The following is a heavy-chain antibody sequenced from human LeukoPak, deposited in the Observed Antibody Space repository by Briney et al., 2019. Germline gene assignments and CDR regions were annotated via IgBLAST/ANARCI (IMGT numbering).Heavy chain of an antibody. V-gene: IGHV1-18*01. CDR3: AWICTSTICSLDY. CDR1: GYTFTSYG. Sequence: ASVKVSCKASGYTFTSYGISWVRQAPGQGLEWMGWISAYNGNTNYAQKLQGRVTITADKSTTTAYMELSSLRSEDTAVYYCAWICTSTICSLDYWGQGTLVTVSS. CDR2: ISAYNGNT. D-gene: IGHD2-2*01. J-gene: IGHJ4*02.